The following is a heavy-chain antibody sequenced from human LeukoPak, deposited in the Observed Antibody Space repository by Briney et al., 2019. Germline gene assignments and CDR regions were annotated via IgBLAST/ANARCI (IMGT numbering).Heavy chain of an antibody. CDR2: IYTSGST. J-gene: IGHJ4*02. Sequence: SETLSLTCTVSGGSTSSYYWSWIRQPAGKGLEWIGRIYTSGSTNYNPSLKSRVTLSVDTSKNQFSLKLSSVTAADTAVYYCARQLSYGDYVFFDYWGQGTLVTVSS. CDR3: ARQLSYGDYVFFDY. V-gene: IGHV4-4*07. D-gene: IGHD4-17*01. CDR1: GGSTSSYY.